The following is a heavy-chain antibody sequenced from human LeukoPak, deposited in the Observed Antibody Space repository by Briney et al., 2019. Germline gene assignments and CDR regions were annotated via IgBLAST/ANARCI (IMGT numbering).Heavy chain of an antibody. CDR1: VYTFTSYY. Sequence: ASETVSCKASVYTFTSYYMYWVRQAPGQGLEWMGIINSSGGSTNYAQKFQGTATVTSDTSTRTVYMKLSRLRSEDTAVYYRAKGPRITLVRGGQWYYYMYVSGKRD. CDR2: INSSGGST. CDR3: AKGPRITLVRGGQWYYYMYV. D-gene: IGHD3-10*01. J-gene: IGHJ6*03. V-gene: IGHV1-46*01.